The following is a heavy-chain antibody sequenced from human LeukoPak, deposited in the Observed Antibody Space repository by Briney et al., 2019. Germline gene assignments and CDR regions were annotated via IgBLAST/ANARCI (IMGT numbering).Heavy chain of an antibody. CDR1: GGSISSYY. V-gene: IGHV4-59*08. J-gene: IGHJ4*02. D-gene: IGHD3-3*01. CDR3: ARALKYYYDFWSGDGFYFDY. CDR2: IYYSGST. Sequence: SETLSLTCTVSGGSISSYYWSWIRPPPGKGLEWIGYIYYSGSTNYNPSLKSRVTISVDTSKNQFSLKLSSVTAADTAVYYCARALKYYYDFWSGDGFYFDYWGQGTLVTVSS.